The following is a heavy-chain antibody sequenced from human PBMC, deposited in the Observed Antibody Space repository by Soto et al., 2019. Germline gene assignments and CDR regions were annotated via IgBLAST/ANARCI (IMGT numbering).Heavy chain of an antibody. Sequence: PGESLKISCAASGFTFSSYGMHWVRQAPGKGLEWVAVISYDGSNKYYADSVKGRFTISRDNSKNTLYLQMNSLRAEDTAVYYCAKDRIRSGWLPQLPYYWGQGTLVTVSS. D-gene: IGHD5-12*01. CDR3: AKDRIRSGWLPQLPYY. CDR1: GFTFSSYG. V-gene: IGHV3-30*18. CDR2: ISYDGSNK. J-gene: IGHJ4*02.